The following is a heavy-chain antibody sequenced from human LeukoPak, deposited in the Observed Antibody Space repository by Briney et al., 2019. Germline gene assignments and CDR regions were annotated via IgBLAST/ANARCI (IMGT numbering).Heavy chain of an antibody. CDR3: ARDLCSTTNCPEYYYYGMDV. CDR2: ISGYNGNT. CDR1: GYTFTSYG. V-gene: IGHV1-18*01. D-gene: IGHD2-2*01. J-gene: IGHJ6*02. Sequence: ASVKVSCKASGYTFTSYGISWVRQAPGQGLEWMGWISGYNGNTNYAQKLQVRVTMTTDTSTSTAYMGLRSLRSDDTAIYYCARDLCSTTNCPEYYYYGMDVWGQGTTVTVSS.